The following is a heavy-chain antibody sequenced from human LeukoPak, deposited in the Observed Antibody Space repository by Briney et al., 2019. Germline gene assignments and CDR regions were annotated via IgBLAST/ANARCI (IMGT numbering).Heavy chain of an antibody. D-gene: IGHD2-2*01. J-gene: IGHJ4*02. V-gene: IGHV1-2*02. CDR3: ARAHFLYCSSTTCLFDY. CDR2: INPNSGDT. CDR1: GYTFNDYY. Sequence: GASVKVSCKASGYTFNDYYLQWVRQAPGQGFEWMGWINPNSGDTNYAQKFQGRVTMTRDTSISTAHMEMSRLRSDDTAVYYCARAHFLYCSSTTCLFDYWGQGTLVSVSS.